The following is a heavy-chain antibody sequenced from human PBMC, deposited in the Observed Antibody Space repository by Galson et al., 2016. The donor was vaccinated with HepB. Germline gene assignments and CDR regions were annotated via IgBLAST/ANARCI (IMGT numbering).Heavy chain of an antibody. V-gene: IGHV5-51*01. D-gene: IGHD5-24*01. CDR3: ARSHGGP. Sequence: KVSCKASGYTFPNNNMHWVRQMPGRGLEWMGFINPADSDTRYSPSFLGQVIISVDKSISTAYLQWSSLRASDTAMYYCARSHGGPWGQGTLVTVSS. J-gene: IGHJ4*02. CDR1: GYTFPNNN. CDR2: INPADSDT.